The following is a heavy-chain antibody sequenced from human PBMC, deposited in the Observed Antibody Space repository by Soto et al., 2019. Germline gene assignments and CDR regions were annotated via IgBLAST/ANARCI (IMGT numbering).Heavy chain of an antibody. D-gene: IGHD2-2*01. CDR2: IIPLLRST. CDR3: ATDSGIVAVPAAMGFDY. Sequence: QVQLVQSGAQVKKPGSSVKVSCKASGDSFSTYAVSWVRQAPGQRLEWMGKIIPLLRSTTYAQKFRGRVTITADETTSTAYMDLTSLTAEDTAVYYCATDSGIVAVPAAMGFDYWGQGTLVTVPS. V-gene: IGHV1-69*11. CDR1: GDSFSTYA. J-gene: IGHJ4*02.